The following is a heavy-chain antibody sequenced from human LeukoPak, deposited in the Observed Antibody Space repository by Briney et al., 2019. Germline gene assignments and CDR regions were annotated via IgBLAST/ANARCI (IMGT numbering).Heavy chain of an antibody. CDR2: ISSSSSYI. V-gene: IGHV3-21*01. D-gene: IGHD3-22*01. Sequence: GGSLRLSCAASGFTFSSYSMNWVRQAPGKGLEWVSSISSSSSYIYYADSVKGRFTISRDNAKNSLYLQMNSLRAEDTAVYYCARDWNYYDSSGYYPYYYGMDVWGQGTTVTVS. CDR3: ARDWNYYDSSGYYPYYYGMDV. CDR1: GFTFSSYS. J-gene: IGHJ6*02.